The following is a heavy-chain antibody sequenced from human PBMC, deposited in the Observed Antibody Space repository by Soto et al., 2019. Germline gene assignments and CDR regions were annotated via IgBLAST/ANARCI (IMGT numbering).Heavy chain of an antibody. J-gene: IGHJ5*02. CDR1: GYTFTSYD. V-gene: IGHV1-8*01. Sequence: GASVKVSCKASGYTFTSYDINWVRQATGQGLEWMGWMNPNSGNTGYAQKFQGRVTMTRNTSISTAYMELSSLRSEDTAVYYCARGHSVNNWFDPWGQGILVTVSS. CDR3: ARGHSVNNWFDP. CDR2: MNPNSGNT.